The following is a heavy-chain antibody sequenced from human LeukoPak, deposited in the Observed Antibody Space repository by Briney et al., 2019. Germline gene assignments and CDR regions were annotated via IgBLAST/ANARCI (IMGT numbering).Heavy chain of an antibody. CDR1: GGTFSSYT. CDR2: IIPILGIA. CDR3: ARDRGYCSGGSCYSSGNYYYYMDV. Sequence: ASVKVSCKASGGTFSSYTISWVRQAPGQGLEWVGRIIPILGIANYAQKFQGRVTITADKSTSTAYMELSSLRSEDTAVYYCARDRGYCSGGSCYSSGNYYYYMDVWGKGTTVTVSS. J-gene: IGHJ6*03. V-gene: IGHV1-69*04. D-gene: IGHD2-15*01.